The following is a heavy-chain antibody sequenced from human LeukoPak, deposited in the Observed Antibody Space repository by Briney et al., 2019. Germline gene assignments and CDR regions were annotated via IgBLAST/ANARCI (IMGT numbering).Heavy chain of an antibody. CDR2: INPSGGST. V-gene: IGHV1-46*01. CDR3: ARVPLPDGGEEGSIFDY. D-gene: IGHD4-23*01. J-gene: IGHJ4*02. Sequence: GASVKVSCKASGYTFTSYYMHWVRQAPGQGLEWMGIINPSGGSTSYAQKFQGRVTMTRDMSTSTVYMELSSLRAEDTAVYYCARVPLPDGGEEGSIFDYWGQGTLVTVSS. CDR1: GYTFTSYY.